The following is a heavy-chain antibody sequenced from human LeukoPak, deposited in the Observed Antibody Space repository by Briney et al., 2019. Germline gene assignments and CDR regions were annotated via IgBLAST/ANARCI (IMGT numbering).Heavy chain of an antibody. D-gene: IGHD4-11*01. J-gene: IGHJ6*03. CDR2: ISDYNGNT. V-gene: IGHV1-18*01. CDR3: ARGTVMGYYYYYYMDV. Sequence: ASVKVSCKASGYTFTSYGISWVRQAPGQGLEWMGWISDYNGNTNYAQKLQGRVTMTTDTSTSTAYMELRSLRSDDTAVYYCARGTVMGYYYYYYMDVWGKGTTVTVSS. CDR1: GYTFTSYG.